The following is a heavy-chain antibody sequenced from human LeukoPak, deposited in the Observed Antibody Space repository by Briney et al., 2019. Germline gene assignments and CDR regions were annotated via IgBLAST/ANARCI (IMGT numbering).Heavy chain of an antibody. CDR3: ARDIPKGRDGYKGYYYYGMDV. J-gene: IGHJ6*02. CDR2: ISGSGGST. CDR1: GFTFSSYA. V-gene: IGHV3-23*01. D-gene: IGHD5-12*01. Sequence: GGSLRLSCAASGFTFSSYAMSWVRQAPGKGLEWVSAISGSGGSTYYADSVKGRFTISRDNSKNTLYLQMNSLRAEDTAVYYCARDIPKGRDGYKGYYYYGMDVWGQGTTVTVSS.